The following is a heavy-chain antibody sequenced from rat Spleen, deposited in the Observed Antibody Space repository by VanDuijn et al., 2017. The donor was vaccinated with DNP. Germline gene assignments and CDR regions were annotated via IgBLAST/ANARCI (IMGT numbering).Heavy chain of an antibody. CDR3: SGRGSSDNWFVY. Sequence: EVQLQESGPGLVKPSQSLSLTCSVTGYSITSDYWGWIRKFPGNKMEWIGLISYSGGTSYNPSLKRRISITRDTSKNQFFLQLNSVTTEDTATYYCSGRGSSDNWFVYWGQGTLVTVSS. D-gene: IGHD4-4*01. CDR2: ISYSGGT. CDR1: GYSITSDY. J-gene: IGHJ3*01. V-gene: IGHV3-1*01.